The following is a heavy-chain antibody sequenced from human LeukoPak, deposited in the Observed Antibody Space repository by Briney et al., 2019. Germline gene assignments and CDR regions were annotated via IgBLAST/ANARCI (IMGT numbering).Heavy chain of an antibody. J-gene: IGHJ4*02. V-gene: IGHV4-39*01. CDR3: ARLYYDSSGYYQICYFDY. D-gene: IGHD3-22*01. CDR2: IYYSGST. Sequence: SETLSLTCTVSGGSISSSSYYWGWIRQPPGKGLEWVGSIYYSGSTYYNPSLRSRVTISVDTSKNQFSLNLSSVTAADTAVYYCARLYYDSSGYYQICYFDYWGQGTLVTVSS. CDR1: GGSISSSSYY.